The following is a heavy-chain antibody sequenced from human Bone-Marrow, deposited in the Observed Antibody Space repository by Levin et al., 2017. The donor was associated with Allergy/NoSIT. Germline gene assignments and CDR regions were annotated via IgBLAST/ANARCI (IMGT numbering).Heavy chain of an antibody. CDR1: GFTFSSYS. V-gene: IGHV3-21*01. D-gene: IGHD3-22*01. Sequence: GGSLRLSCAASGFTFSSYSMNWVRQAPGKGLEWVSSISSSSSYIYYADSVKGRFTISRDNAKNSLYLQMNSLRAEDTAVYYCARVVITRVSYYYYGMDVWGQGTTVTVSS. CDR3: ARVVITRVSYYYYGMDV. CDR2: ISSSSSYI. J-gene: IGHJ6*02.